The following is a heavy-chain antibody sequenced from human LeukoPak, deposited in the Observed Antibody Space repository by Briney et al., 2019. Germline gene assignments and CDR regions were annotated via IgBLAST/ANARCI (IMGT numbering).Heavy chain of an antibody. Sequence: ASVKVSCKASGYTFTNYDINWVRQAPGQGLEWMGWINPNSGGTNYAQKFQGWVTMTRDTSISTAYMELSRLRSDDTAVYYCARDRDYGGNFYGMDVWGQGTTVTVSS. V-gene: IGHV1-2*04. CDR1: GYTFTNYD. D-gene: IGHD4-23*01. CDR2: INPNSGGT. CDR3: ARDRDYGGNFYGMDV. J-gene: IGHJ6*02.